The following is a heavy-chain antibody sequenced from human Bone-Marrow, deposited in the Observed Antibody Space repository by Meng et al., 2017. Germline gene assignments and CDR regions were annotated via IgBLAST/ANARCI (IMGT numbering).Heavy chain of an antibody. D-gene: IGHD2-2*01. CDR1: EYHLTSYA. J-gene: IGHJ4*02. CDR3: TRDGYSDCSRTSCFDY. V-gene: IGHV7-4-1*02. Sequence: HLVQSRYELRKPGASAKVSCQASEYHLTSYAINWLRQAPGQGLEWMGWINTKTGNPTYAQGFTGRLVFSLDTSVSTAYLQISGLKADDTAVYYCTRDGYSDCSRTSCFDYWGQGTLVTVSS. CDR2: INTKTGNP.